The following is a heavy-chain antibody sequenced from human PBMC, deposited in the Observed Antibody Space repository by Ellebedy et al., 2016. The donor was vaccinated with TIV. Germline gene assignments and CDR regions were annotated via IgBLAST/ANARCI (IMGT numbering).Heavy chain of an antibody. Sequence: ASVKVSXXASGYTFTSYGISWVRQAPGQGLEWMGWISAYNGNTNYARKLQGRVTMTTDTSTSTAYMELRSLRSDDTAVYYCARAHYSYGSSYWGQGTLVTVSS. D-gene: IGHD5-18*01. J-gene: IGHJ4*02. CDR3: ARAHYSYGSSY. CDR1: GYTFTSYG. V-gene: IGHV1-18*01. CDR2: ISAYNGNT.